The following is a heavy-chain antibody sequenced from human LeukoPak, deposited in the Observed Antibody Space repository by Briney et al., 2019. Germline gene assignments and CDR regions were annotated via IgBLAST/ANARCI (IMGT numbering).Heavy chain of an antibody. D-gene: IGHD6-19*01. V-gene: IGHV5-51*01. J-gene: IGHJ6*03. CDR3: ARSIAVAGLARYYMDV. CDR1: GYSFTSYW. CDR2: IYPGDSDT. Sequence: GESLKISCKGSGYSFTSYWIGWVRQMPGKGLEWMGIIYPGDSDTRYSPSFQGQVTISADKSIGTAYLQWSSLKASDTAMYYCARSIAVAGLARYYMDVWGKGTTVTVSS.